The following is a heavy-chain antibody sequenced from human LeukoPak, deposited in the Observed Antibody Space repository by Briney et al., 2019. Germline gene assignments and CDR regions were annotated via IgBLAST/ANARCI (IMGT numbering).Heavy chain of an antibody. J-gene: IGHJ4*02. CDR1: GFTFDDYA. D-gene: IGHD3-22*01. V-gene: IGHV3-9*01. Sequence: GRSLRLSCAASGFTFDDYAMHWVRQAPGKGLEWVSCISWNSGSIGYADSVKGRFTISRDNAKNSLYLQMNSLRAEDTALYYCAKTYYYDTSALTTGYYFDYWGQGTLVTVSS. CDR3: AKTYYYDTSALTTGYYFDY. CDR2: ISWNSGSI.